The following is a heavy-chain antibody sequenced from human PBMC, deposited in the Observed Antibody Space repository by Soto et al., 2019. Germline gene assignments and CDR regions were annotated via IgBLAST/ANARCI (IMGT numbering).Heavy chain of an antibody. CDR3: ASQKLDYPVSLHY. V-gene: IGHV4-39*01. CDR2: ISYTGTT. J-gene: IGHJ4*02. Sequence: WVPQPPGKGLEWIASISYTGTTYYSPSLKNRVAKSIDTSRNQFSLKLTSVTAADTVIFYCASQKLDYPVSLHYCGQG. D-gene: IGHD3-16*01.